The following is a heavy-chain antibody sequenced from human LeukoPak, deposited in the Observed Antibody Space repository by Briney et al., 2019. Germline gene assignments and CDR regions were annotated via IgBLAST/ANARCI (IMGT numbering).Heavy chain of an antibody. Sequence: PGGSLRLSCAASGFTFSSYGMSWVRQAPGKGLEWVSAISGSGGSTYYADSVKGRFTISRDNAKNSLYLQMNSLRAEDTAVYYCARDMGATPLGSNAFDIWGQGTMVTVSS. CDR3: ARDMGATPLGSNAFDI. D-gene: IGHD1-26*01. V-gene: IGHV3-23*01. CDR1: GFTFSSYG. CDR2: ISGSGGST. J-gene: IGHJ3*02.